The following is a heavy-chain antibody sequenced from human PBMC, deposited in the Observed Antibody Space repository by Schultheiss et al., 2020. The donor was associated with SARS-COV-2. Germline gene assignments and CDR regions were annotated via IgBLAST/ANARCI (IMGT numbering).Heavy chain of an antibody. CDR1: GFTFGDYA. CDR3: TRDPNDLVYFGPSLQEGYYFDY. D-gene: IGHD2-8*01. J-gene: IGHJ4*02. CDR2: IRSIAYGATT. V-gene: IGHV3-49*03. Sequence: GESLKISCITSGFTFGDYAMSWFRQAPGKGLEWVGFIRSIAYGATTEYAASVKGRFTISRDDSKSIAFLHMNSLKTEDTAVYYCTRDPNDLVYFGPSLQEGYYFDYWGQGTLVTVSS.